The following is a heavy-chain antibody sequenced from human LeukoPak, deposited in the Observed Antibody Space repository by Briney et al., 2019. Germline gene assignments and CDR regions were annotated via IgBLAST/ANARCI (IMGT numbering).Heavy chain of an antibody. Sequence: GGSLRLSCAASGFTFSSYWMHWVRQAPGKGLVWVSRINSDGSSTSYADSVKGRFTISRDNAKNTLYLQMNSLGAEDTAVYYCARVSKYYYGSGSYNYFDYWGQGTLVTVSS. V-gene: IGHV3-74*01. J-gene: IGHJ4*02. D-gene: IGHD3-10*01. CDR2: INSDGSST. CDR3: ARVSKYYYGSGSYNYFDY. CDR1: GFTFSSYW.